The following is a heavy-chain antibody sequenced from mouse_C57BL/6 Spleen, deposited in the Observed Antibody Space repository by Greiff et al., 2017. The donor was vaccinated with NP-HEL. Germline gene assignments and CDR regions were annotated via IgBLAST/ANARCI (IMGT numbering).Heavy chain of an antibody. D-gene: IGHD2-2*01. CDR1: GFTFSDYG. CDR3: ARKKGYGYDGGYYAMDY. Sequence: EVMLVESGGGLVKPGGSLKLSCAASGFTFSDYGMHWVRQAPEKGLEWVAYISSGSSTIYYADKVKGRFTISRDNAKNTLFLQMTSLRADDTAMYYCARKKGYGYDGGYYAMDYWGQGTSVTVSS. J-gene: IGHJ4*01. V-gene: IGHV5-17*01. CDR2: ISSGSSTI.